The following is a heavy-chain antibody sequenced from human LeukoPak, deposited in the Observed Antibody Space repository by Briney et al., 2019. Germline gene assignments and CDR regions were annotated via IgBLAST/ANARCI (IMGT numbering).Heavy chain of an antibody. CDR1: GGSISSYY. CDR2: IYYSGST. CDR3: AREGPTYYMDV. J-gene: IGHJ6*03. V-gene: IGHV4-59*12. Sequence: SETLSLTCTVSGGSISSYYWSWIRQPPGKGLEWIGYIYYSGSTNYNPSLKSRVTISRDTSNDQFSLKLSSVTAADTAMYYCAREGPTYYMDVWGKGTTVTISS.